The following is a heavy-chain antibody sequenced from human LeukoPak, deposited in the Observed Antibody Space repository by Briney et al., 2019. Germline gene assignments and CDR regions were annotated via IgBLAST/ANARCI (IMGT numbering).Heavy chain of an antibody. V-gene: IGHV3-23*01. CDR2: ISGSGDNT. J-gene: IGHJ4*02. Sequence: GGSLRLPCAASGFSFSSYAMSWVRQAPGKGLEWVSSISGSGDNTYYAESVKGRFTISRDNSKNTLFLQMNSLRAEDTAVFYCAKRSGYTTGWFFDFWGQGTLVTVPS. CDR1: GFSFSSYA. CDR3: AKRSGYTTGWFFDF. D-gene: IGHD6-19*01.